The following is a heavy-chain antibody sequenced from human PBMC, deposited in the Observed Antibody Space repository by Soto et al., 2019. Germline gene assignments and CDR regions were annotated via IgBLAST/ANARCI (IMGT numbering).Heavy chain of an antibody. CDR3: ARDGEDYFERPGYYWYKIFDY. D-gene: IGHD3-22*01. Sequence: ASVKVSCKASGYTFTNYGISWVGQAPGQGLEWMGWISAYSGDANYAPKLQGSVSMTTDTPTGTAYMQLRSPTSDDTAVYYCARDGEDYFERPGYYWYKIFDYWGQGTLVTVSS. V-gene: IGHV1-18*01. CDR2: ISAYSGDA. CDR1: GYTFTNYG. J-gene: IGHJ4*02.